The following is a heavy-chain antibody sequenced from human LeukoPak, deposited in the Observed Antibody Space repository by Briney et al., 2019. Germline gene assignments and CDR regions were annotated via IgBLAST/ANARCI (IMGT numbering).Heavy chain of an antibody. CDR3: ARMGDYGGDAYDV. CDR1: GFSFSTFS. Sequence: GGSLRLSCAASGFSFSTFSMHWVRQAPGKGLEWVASISSSGSNKYYVESLKGRFVISRDNANNSLYLRINSVRVEDTAVFYCARMGDYGGDAYDVWGQGAVLTVSS. J-gene: IGHJ3*01. CDR2: ISSSGSNK. D-gene: IGHD4-17*01. V-gene: IGHV3-21*01.